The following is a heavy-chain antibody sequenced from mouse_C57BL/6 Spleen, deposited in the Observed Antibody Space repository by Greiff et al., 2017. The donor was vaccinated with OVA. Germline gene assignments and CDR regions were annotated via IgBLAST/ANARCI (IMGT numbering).Heavy chain of an antibody. V-gene: IGHV2-4*01. CDR3: AISMITNWFAY. J-gene: IGHJ3*01. Sequence: VQLQQSGPGLVQPSQSLSITCTVSGFSLTSYGVHWVRQPPGKGLEWPGVIWSGGSADYNAAFISRLSISKDNSKSQVFFKMNSRQADDTSIDYCAISMITNWFAYWGQGTLVTVSA. CDR2: IWSGGSA. CDR1: GFSLTSYG. D-gene: IGHD2-4*01.